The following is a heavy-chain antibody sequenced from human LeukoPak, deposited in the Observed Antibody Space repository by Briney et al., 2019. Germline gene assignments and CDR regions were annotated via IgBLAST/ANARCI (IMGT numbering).Heavy chain of an antibody. CDR3: ASLNCSGGSCHSVSFDY. D-gene: IGHD2-15*01. CDR2: INHSGST. J-gene: IGHJ4*02. Sequence: PSETLSLTCAVYGGSFSGYYWSWIRQPPGKGLEWIGEINHSGSTNYNPSLKSRVTISVDTSKSQFSLKLSSVTAADTAVYYYASLNCSGGSCHSVSFDYWGQGTLVTVSS. CDR1: GGSFSGYY. V-gene: IGHV4-34*01.